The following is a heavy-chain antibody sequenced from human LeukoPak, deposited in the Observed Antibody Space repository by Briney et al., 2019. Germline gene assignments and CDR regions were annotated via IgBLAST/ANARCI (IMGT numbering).Heavy chain of an antibody. Sequence: SETLSLTCAVYGGSFSGYYWSWIRQPPGKGLEWIGEINHSGSTNYNPSLKSRVTISVDTAKNQFSLKLSSVTAADTAVYYWARGWRYYDSSGPKALGYWGQGTLVTVSS. D-gene: IGHD3-22*01. CDR3: ARGWRYYDSSGPKALGY. CDR2: INHSGST. CDR1: GGSFSGYY. J-gene: IGHJ4*02. V-gene: IGHV4-34*01.